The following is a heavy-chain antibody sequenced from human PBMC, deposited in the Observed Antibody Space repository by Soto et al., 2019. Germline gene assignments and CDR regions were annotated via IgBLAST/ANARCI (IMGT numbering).Heavy chain of an antibody. Sequence: GPVKVSCKASGYSFTTHDITWLRQAPGKGLEWVGGISTDRGDTIYPQNLQGRVTMTTDSSTSTVYMELKSLRSDDTAVYYCARDDLNRGGKYFDYWGQGTLVTVSS. CDR1: GYSFTTHD. CDR2: ISTDRGDT. CDR3: ARDDLNRGGKYFDY. J-gene: IGHJ4*02. D-gene: IGHD2-15*01. V-gene: IGHV1-18*01.